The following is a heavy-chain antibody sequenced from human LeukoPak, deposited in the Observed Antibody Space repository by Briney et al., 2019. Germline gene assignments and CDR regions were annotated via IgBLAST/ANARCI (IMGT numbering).Heavy chain of an antibody. CDR1: GFTFSSYS. D-gene: IGHD3-16*01. CDR2: IRHDGSIK. J-gene: IGHJ4*02. V-gene: IGHV3-30*02. CDR3: AKDSLADIDY. Sequence: PGGSLRLSSAASGFTFSSYSMNWVRQAPGKGLEWVAFIRHDGSIKNYADSVKGRSTISRDNSKNTLYLQMNSLRAEDTAVYYCAKDSLADIDYWGQGTLVTVSS.